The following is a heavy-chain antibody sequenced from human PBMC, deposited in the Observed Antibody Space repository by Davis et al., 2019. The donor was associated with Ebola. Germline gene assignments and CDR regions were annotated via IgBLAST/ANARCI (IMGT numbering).Heavy chain of an antibody. CDR3: AKDTANIWFDV. D-gene: IGHD2-21*02. CDR1: GFVFRSYV. CDR2: HGTSGDT. V-gene: IGHV3-23*01. Sequence: GGSLRLSCAASGFVFRSYVMSWVRRAPGKGLEWVSTHGTSGDTYYADSVKGRFTISRDNSKNTLHLQMNSLRVEDTAIYFCAKDTANIWFDVWGQGTMAAVSS. J-gene: IGHJ3*01.